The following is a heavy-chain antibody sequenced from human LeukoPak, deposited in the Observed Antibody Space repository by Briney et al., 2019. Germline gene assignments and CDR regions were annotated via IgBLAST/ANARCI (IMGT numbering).Heavy chain of an antibody. D-gene: IGHD1-26*01. CDR1: GGSFSGYY. CDR2: INHSGST. V-gene: IGHV4-34*01. J-gene: IGHJ4*02. CDR3: ARALRGGSYYHY. Sequence: SETLSLTCAVYGGSFSGYYWSWIRQPPGKGLEWIGEINHSGSTNYNPSLKSRVNISVDTSKNQLSLKLRSVTAADTAVYYCARALRGGSYYHYWGQGTLVTVSS.